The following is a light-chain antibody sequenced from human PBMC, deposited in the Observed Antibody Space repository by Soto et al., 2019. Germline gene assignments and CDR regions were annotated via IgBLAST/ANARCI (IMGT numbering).Light chain of an antibody. CDR3: QQRSNS. V-gene: IGKV3-11*01. CDR1: QSVSRS. J-gene: IGKJ4*01. CDR2: DAS. Sequence: EIVLTQSPATLSLSPGDRATLSCRASQSVSRSLTWYQQKPGQAPRLLIYDASTRATGIPPRFSGSGSGTDFTLTISSLEPEDFAVYYYQQRSNSFGGGTKVEIK.